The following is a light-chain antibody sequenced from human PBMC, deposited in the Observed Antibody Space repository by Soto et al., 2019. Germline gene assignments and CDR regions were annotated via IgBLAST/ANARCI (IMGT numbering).Light chain of an antibody. V-gene: IGKV3-11*01. CDR1: SSIGYY. Sequence: EIVLTQSPATLSLSPGERATLSCRASSSIGYYLAWYQQKPGQAPRLLIYDAANRATGIPARFSGGGSGTDFTLTISSLEREDVAVYYCQHRSSWPLTFGQGTRLEV. J-gene: IGKJ5*01. CDR2: DAA. CDR3: QHRSSWPLT.